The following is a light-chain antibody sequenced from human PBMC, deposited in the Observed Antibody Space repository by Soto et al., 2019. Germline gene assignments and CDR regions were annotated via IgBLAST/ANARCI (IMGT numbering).Light chain of an antibody. Sequence: QSALTQPASVSGSPGQSITISCTGTSSDVGSYNLVSWYQQHPGKAPKLMIYEGSKRPSGVSNRFSGSKSGNTASLTISGLQAEDDADYYCSSYAGSSTAVFGGGTQLTVL. CDR2: EGS. CDR1: SSDVGSYNL. V-gene: IGLV2-23*01. CDR3: SSYAGSSTAV. J-gene: IGLJ7*01.